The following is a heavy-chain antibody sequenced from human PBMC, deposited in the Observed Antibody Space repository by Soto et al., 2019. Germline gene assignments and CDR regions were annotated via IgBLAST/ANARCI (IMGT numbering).Heavy chain of an antibody. V-gene: IGHV3-30-3*01. Sequence: QVQLVESGGGVVQPGRSLRLSCAASGFTFSSYAMHWVRQAPGKGLEWVAVISYDGSNKYYADSVKGRFTISRDNSKNTLYLQMNSLRAEDTAVYYCARVNDSSGYYYVGYFDYWGQGTLVTVSS. CDR2: ISYDGSNK. J-gene: IGHJ4*02. D-gene: IGHD3-22*01. CDR3: ARVNDSSGYYYVGYFDY. CDR1: GFTFSSYA.